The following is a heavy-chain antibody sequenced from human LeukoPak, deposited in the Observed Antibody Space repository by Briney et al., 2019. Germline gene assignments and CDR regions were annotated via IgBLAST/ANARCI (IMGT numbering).Heavy chain of an antibody. D-gene: IGHD5-18*01. CDR1: AGTFSIYA. Sequence: ASVTVSFKPSAGTFSIYAISWVRQPPGQGLEWMGGIIPIFGTANYAQKFQGRVTITADESTSTAYMELSSLRSEDTAVYYCASGGYSYGIYYFDYWGQGTLVTVSS. V-gene: IGHV1-69*13. CDR3: ASGGYSYGIYYFDY. CDR2: IIPIFGTA. J-gene: IGHJ4*02.